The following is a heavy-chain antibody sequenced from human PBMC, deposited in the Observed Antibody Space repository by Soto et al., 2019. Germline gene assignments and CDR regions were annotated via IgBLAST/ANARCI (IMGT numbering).Heavy chain of an antibody. V-gene: IGHV3-21*01. D-gene: IGHD3-22*01. CDR1: GFTFSSYS. CDR2: ISSSSSYI. J-gene: IGHJ4*02. Sequence: GGSLRLSCAASGFTFSSYSMNWVRQAPGKGLEWVSSISSSSSYIYYADSVKGRFTISRDNAKNSLYLQMNGLRAEDTAVYYCAREPLNYYDSSGANSGFDYWGQGTLVTVSS. CDR3: AREPLNYYDSSGANSGFDY.